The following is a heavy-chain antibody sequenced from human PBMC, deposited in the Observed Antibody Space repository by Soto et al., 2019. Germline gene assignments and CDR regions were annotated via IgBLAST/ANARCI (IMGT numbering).Heavy chain of an antibody. CDR3: ARAHNCGGDCDIDY. V-gene: IGHV1-3*01. CDR1: GYTFTSYA. D-gene: IGHD2-21*02. CDR2: INAGNGNT. J-gene: IGHJ4*02. Sequence: ASVKVSCKASGYTFTSYAMHWVRQAPGQRLEWMGWINAGNGNTKYSQKFQGRVTITRDTSASTAYTELSSLRSEDTAVYYCARAHNCGGDCDIDYWGQGXLVTVYS.